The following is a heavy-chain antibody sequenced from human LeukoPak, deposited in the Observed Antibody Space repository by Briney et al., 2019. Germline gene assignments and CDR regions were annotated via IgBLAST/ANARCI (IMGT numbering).Heavy chain of an antibody. CDR2: IKKTGIET. D-gene: IGHD2-15*01. J-gene: IGHJ4*02. CDR3: ARENGYCSGSDCYSYFDS. CDR1: GFTFSHFW. Sequence: GGSLRLSCAGSGFTFSHFWMSWVRQAPGKGLEWVAYIKKTGIETHYLDSVKGRFTITRDNNRNSLFLQMYSLRAEDTAVYFCARENGYCSGSDCYSYFDSWGQGTLVTVSS. V-gene: IGHV3-7*01.